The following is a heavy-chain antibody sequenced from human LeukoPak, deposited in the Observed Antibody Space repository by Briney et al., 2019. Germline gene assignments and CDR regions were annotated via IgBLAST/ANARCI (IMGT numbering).Heavy chain of an antibody. CDR3: ASGGGGYYYSYFDY. V-gene: IGHV1-46*01. CDR2: INPSGGST. Sequence: ASVKVSCKASGYTFTSYYMHWVRQAPGQGLEWMEIINPSGGSTSYAQKFQGRVTMTRDMSTSTVYMELSSLRSEDTAVYYCASGGGGYYYSYFDYWGQGTLSPSPQ. J-gene: IGHJ4*02. CDR1: GYTFTSYY. D-gene: IGHD3-22*01.